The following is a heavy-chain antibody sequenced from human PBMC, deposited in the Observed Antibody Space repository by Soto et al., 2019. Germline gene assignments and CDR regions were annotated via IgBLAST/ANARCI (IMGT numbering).Heavy chain of an antibody. CDR2: ISVYNGNI. D-gene: IGHD3-10*01. CDR3: ARTYGSGDYFMPFEY. Sequence: QVPLLQSGAEVKKPGASVKVSCKASGYMFNTYGITWVRQAPGQGLEWMGGISVYNGNIDYAQKFEGRVTMTIDTSTSTAYMELKSLTSADAAVYYCARTYGSGDYFMPFEYWGQGTPVSVSS. CDR1: GYMFNTYG. J-gene: IGHJ4*02. V-gene: IGHV1-18*01.